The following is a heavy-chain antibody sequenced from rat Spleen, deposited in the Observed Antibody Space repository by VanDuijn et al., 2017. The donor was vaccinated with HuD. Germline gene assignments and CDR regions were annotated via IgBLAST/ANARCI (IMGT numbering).Heavy chain of an antibody. CDR3: TRHGGYYSGDYVMDA. J-gene: IGHJ4*01. V-gene: IGHV5-25*01. CDR2: ITTGCDHT. CDR1: GLTFSHYY. D-gene: IGHD1-1*01. Sequence: EVQLVESGGGLVQPGRSMTLSCAASGLTFSHYYMAWVRQAPTKDLEWVATITTGCDHTYYRDSVKVGLTISRDNAKNTLSLQLDSLRSDDTATYYCTRHGGYYSGDYVMDAWGQGASVPVSS.